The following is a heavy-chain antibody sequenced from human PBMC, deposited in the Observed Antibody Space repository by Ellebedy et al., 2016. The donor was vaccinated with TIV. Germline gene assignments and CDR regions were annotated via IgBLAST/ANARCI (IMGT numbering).Heavy chain of an antibody. D-gene: IGHD3-10*01. V-gene: IGHV4-59*08. CDR1: GGSISSYY. J-gene: IGHJ5*02. CDR3: ARQRWFGELS. CDR2: IYYSGST. Sequence: MPSETLSLTCTVSGGSISSYYWSWIRQLPGKGLEWIGYIYYSGSTNYNPSLKSRVTISVDTSKNQFSLKLSSVTAADTAVYYCARQRWFGELSWGQGTLVTVSS.